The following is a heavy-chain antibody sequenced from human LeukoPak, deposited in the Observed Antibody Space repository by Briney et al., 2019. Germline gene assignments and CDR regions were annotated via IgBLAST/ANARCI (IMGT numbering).Heavy chain of an antibody. Sequence: PSETLSLTCAVYGGSFSGYYWSWIRQPPGKGLEWIGEIDHSEITNYNPSLKSRATISLDTSKNQFSLNLTSVTAADTAVYYCARHYYDRRRVSHEGCDYWGQGTLVTVSS. CDR1: GGSFSGYY. CDR3: ARHYYDRRRVSHEGCDY. J-gene: IGHJ4*02. V-gene: IGHV4-34*01. D-gene: IGHD3-22*01. CDR2: IDHSEIT.